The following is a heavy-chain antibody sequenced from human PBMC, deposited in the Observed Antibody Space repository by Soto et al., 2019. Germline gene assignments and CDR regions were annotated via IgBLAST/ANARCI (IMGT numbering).Heavy chain of an antibody. J-gene: IGHJ5*02. Sequence: SETLSLTCAVSGGTIHSGGSSWSWIRQPPGKGLEWIGYIYHSGSTSYNPSLKSRATISLDTSENLFSLRLTSVTAADTAVYYCARGAXLDPWGQGTLVTVSS. CDR2: IYHSGST. V-gene: IGHV4-30-2*01. CDR1: GGTIHSGGSS. CDR3: ARGAXLDP.